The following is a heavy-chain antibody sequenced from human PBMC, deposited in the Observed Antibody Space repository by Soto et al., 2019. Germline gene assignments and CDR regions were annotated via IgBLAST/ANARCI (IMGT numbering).Heavy chain of an antibody. J-gene: IGHJ3*02. CDR1: GGSISSGGYY. D-gene: IGHD5-12*01. Sequence: SETLSLTCTVSGGSISSGGYYWSWIRQHPGKGLEWIGYIYYSGSTYYNPSLKSRVTISVDTSKNQFSLKLSSVTAADTAVYYCAREGRGYSGYGKKTRDAFDIWGQGTMVTVSS. V-gene: IGHV4-31*03. CDR3: AREGRGYSGYGKKTRDAFDI. CDR2: IYYSGST.